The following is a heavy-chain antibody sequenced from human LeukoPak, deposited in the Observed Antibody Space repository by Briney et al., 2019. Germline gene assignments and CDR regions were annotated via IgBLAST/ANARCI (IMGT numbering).Heavy chain of an antibody. CDR2: ISSSSHSI. CDR3: ARGYISGYYYFDY. Sequence: GGSLRLSCAASGFAFSNYNMNWVRQAPGKGLEWVSYISSSSHSIYYADSVKGRFTVSRDNAQDSLYLQLNNLKAGDTAVYYCARGYISGYYYFDYWGQGTLVTVSS. CDR1: GFAFSNYN. D-gene: IGHD3-22*01. V-gene: IGHV3-48*01. J-gene: IGHJ4*02.